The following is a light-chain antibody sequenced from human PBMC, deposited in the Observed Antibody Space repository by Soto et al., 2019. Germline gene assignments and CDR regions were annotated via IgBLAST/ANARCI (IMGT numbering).Light chain of an antibody. V-gene: IGKV1-9*01. CDR2: AAS. CDR3: QQLNRFPRT. J-gene: IGKJ1*01. Sequence: GDRVIITCRASQDISSYLAWYQQRPGKVPRFLTHAASTLQSGVPSRFSAAGSGTTFTLTISSLQPEDIATYYCQQLNRFPRTFDQGTKVEV. CDR1: QDISSY.